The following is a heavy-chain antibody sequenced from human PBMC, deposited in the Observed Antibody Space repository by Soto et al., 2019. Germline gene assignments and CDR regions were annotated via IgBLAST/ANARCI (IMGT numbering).Heavy chain of an antibody. D-gene: IGHD2-2*01. Sequence: PGGSLRLSCAASGFTFSSYAMHWVRQAPGKGLEWVAVISYDGSNKYYADSVKGRFTISRDNSKNTLYLQMNSLRAEDTAVYYCARDYANKHYYYYGMDVWGQGTTVTVSS. J-gene: IGHJ6*02. CDR1: GFTFSSYA. V-gene: IGHV3-30-3*01. CDR2: ISYDGSNK. CDR3: ARDYANKHYYYYGMDV.